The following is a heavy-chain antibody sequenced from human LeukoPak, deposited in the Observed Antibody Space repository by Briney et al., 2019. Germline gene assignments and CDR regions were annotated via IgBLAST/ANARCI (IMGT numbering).Heavy chain of an antibody. CDR2: ISTYNGDT. J-gene: IGHJ4*02. D-gene: IGHD3-10*01. V-gene: IGHV1-18*01. Sequence: ASLKVSCKASGYTFTRYGINCVRQAPGEGLEWMGWISTYNGDTNYAQKFQGRVTMTTDTYTSTAYMELRSLRSDDTAVYYCARDVDHASGSYYVPPPPFDYWGQGTLVTVSS. CDR1: GYTFTRYG. CDR3: ARDVDHASGSYYVPPPPFDY.